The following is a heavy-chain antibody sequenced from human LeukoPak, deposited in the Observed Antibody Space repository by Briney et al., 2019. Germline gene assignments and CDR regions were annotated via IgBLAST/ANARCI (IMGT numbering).Heavy chain of an antibody. Sequence: GGSLRLSCAASGFRFSTYWMSWVRQAPGKGLEWVANIKEDGSEKFYVDSVKGRFTISRDNAKNSLYLQMNSLRAEDTAVYYCARGGSYYANWGQGTLVTVSS. CDR1: GFRFSTYW. J-gene: IGHJ4*02. V-gene: IGHV3-7*04. CDR3: ARGGSYYAN. D-gene: IGHD3-10*01. CDR2: IKEDGSEK.